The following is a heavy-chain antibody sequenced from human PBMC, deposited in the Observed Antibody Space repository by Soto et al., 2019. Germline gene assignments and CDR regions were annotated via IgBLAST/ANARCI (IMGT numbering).Heavy chain of an antibody. CDR2: INHSGSA. CDR1: GGSFHGYY. Sequence: SETLSLTCAVYGGSFHGYYWSWIRQLPGEWLEWIGEINHSGSANYNPTFKSRVFISVDMSKNQMSLQLTSVSAAGTAVYYCAKGPQTGYYDSGTFYSSVPWGQGXLVTVYS. CDR3: AKGPQTGYYDSGTFYSSVP. V-gene: IGHV4-34*01. J-gene: IGHJ5*02. D-gene: IGHD3-10*01.